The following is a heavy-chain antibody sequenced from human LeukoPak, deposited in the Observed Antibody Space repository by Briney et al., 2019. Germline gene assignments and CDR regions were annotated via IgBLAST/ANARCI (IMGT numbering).Heavy chain of an antibody. D-gene: IGHD3-22*01. V-gene: IGHV1-18*01. CDR1: GNTFTNNG. Sequence: ASVKVSCKASGNTFTNNGISWVRQAPGQGLEWMGWISAYNGNTNYAQKFQGRVTMTTDTSTSTAYMELRSLRSDDTAVYYCARGHYDSSGYYYGAFDIWGQGTMVTVSS. CDR2: ISAYNGNT. CDR3: ARGHYDSSGYYYGAFDI. J-gene: IGHJ3*02.